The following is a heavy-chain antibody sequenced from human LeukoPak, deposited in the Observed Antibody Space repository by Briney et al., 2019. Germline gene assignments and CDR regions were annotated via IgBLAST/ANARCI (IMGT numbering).Heavy chain of an antibody. D-gene: IGHD3-3*01. CDR3: ASGVTIFGVVIPNWFDP. CDR1: GGTFISYA. V-gene: IGHV1-69*04. J-gene: IGHJ5*02. CDR2: IIPILGIA. Sequence: SVKVSCKASGGTFISYAISWVRQAAGQGLEWMGRIIPILGIANYAQKFQGRVTITADKSTSTAYMELSSLRSEDTAVYYCASGVTIFGVVIPNWFDPWGQGTLVTVSS.